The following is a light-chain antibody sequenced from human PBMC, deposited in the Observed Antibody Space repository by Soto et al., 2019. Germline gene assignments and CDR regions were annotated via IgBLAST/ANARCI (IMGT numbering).Light chain of an antibody. CDR3: QTWGTGILV. CDR1: SRHSSYA. CDR2: LNSDGRH. Sequence: QLVLTQSPSASASLGASVKLTCTLSSRHSSYAIAWHQQQPEKGPQYLMKLNSDGRHTKGDGIPDRFSGSSSGTERYLTISSLQSEDEADYYCQTWGTGILVFGGGTQLTVL. V-gene: IGLV4-69*01. J-gene: IGLJ2*01.